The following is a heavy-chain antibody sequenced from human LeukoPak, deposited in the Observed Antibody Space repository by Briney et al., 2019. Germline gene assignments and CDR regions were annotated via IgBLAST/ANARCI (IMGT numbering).Heavy chain of an antibody. CDR3: AKGLKWLQFYYFDY. J-gene: IGHJ4*02. CDR1: GFTFSSYG. Sequence: GGSLRLSCAVSGFTFSSYGMSWVRQAPGKGLEWVSAISGTGGSTYYADSVKGRFTISRDNSKNTLYLQMNSLRAEDTAVYYCAKGLKWLQFYYFDYWGQGTLVTVSS. D-gene: IGHD5-24*01. CDR2: ISGTGGST. V-gene: IGHV3-23*01.